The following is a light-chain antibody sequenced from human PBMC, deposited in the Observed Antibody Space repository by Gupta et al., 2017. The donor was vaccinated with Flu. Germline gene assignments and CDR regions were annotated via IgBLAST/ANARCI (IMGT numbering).Light chain of an antibody. CDR3: SSCLRSTTIV. V-gene: IGLV2-14*03. J-gene: IGLJ2*01. CDR2: GVT. CDR1: SSDIGSDYY. Sequence: ISSSTASSDIGSDYYVSSYQQHPGQAHTLFIIGVTDRPSGVPNPFSASNSGYTASLTISGLQAEDEADYHCSSCLRSTTIVFGGGTTLTVL.